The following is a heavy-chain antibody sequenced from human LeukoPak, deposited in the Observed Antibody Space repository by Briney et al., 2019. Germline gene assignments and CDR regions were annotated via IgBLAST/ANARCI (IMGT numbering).Heavy chain of an antibody. J-gene: IGHJ5*02. CDR3: ARVRCSSTSRYSGNWFDP. Sequence: SETLSLTCAVYGGSFSGYYWSWIRQPPGKGLEWIGEINHSGSTNYNPSLKSRVTISVDTSKNQFSLKLSSVTAADTAVYYCARVRCSSTSRYSGNWFDPWGQGTLVTVSS. CDR1: GGSFSGYY. D-gene: IGHD2-2*01. V-gene: IGHV4-34*01. CDR2: INHSGST.